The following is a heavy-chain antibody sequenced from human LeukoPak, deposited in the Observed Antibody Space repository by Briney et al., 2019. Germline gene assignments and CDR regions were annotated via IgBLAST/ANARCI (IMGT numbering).Heavy chain of an antibody. V-gene: IGHV3-43*02. CDR1: GFTFDDYA. D-gene: IGHD4-17*01. CDR2: ISGDGGST. CDR3: AKGLYGDYALEYFQH. Sequence: PGGYLRLSCAASGFTFDDYAMHWVRQAPGKGLEWVSLISGDGGSTYYADSVKGRFTISRDNSKNSLYLQMNSLRTEDTALYYCAKGLYGDYALEYFQHWGQGTLVTVSS. J-gene: IGHJ1*01.